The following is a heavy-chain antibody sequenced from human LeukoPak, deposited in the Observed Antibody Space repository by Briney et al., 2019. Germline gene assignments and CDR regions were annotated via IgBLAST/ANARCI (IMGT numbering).Heavy chain of an antibody. CDR2: FYSSGNT. J-gene: IGHJ4*02. CDR1: GGSISSRSYY. V-gene: IGHV4-39*01. CDR3: ARLSHLVGAIDY. D-gene: IGHD1-26*01. Sequence: SETLSLTCTVSGGSISSRSYYWGWIRQPPGKGLEWIGSFYSSGNTYYNPSLKSRVTISVDTSKNQFSLNVTSVTAADTTVYYCARLSHLVGAIDYWGQGILVTVYS.